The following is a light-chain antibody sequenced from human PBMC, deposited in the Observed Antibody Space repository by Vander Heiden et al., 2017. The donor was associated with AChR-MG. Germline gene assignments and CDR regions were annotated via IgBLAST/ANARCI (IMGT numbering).Light chain of an antibody. V-gene: IGKV1-9*01. J-gene: IGKJ2*01. CDR3: QQFNSYPRT. CDR2: DAS. CDR1: QGIRSY. Sequence: DIQLTQSPSLLSASVGDRVTITCRASQGIRSYLAWYQQKPGKAPKLLIYDASTLQSGVPSRFSGSGSGSEFTLTISSLQPEDFATYYCQQFNSYPRTFGQGTKLEIK.